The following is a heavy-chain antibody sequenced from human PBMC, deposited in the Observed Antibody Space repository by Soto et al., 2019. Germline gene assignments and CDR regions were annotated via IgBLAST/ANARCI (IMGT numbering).Heavy chain of an antibody. J-gene: IGHJ4*02. CDR1: GFTFSSYG. CDR3: AKDRVVVAAHPNPGPIDY. V-gene: IGHV3-30*18. Sequence: QVQLVESGGGVVQPGRSLRLSCAASGFTFSSYGMHWVRQAPGKGLEWVAVISYDGSNKYYADSVKGRFTISRDNSKNTLYLQMNSMRAEDTAVYYCAKDRVVVAAHPNPGPIDYWGQGTLVTVSS. D-gene: IGHD2-15*01. CDR2: ISYDGSNK.